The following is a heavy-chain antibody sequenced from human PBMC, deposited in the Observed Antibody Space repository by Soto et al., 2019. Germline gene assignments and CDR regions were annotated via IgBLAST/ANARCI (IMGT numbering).Heavy chain of an antibody. V-gene: IGHV4-38-2*01. J-gene: IGHJ4*02. CDR1: GYSISSGYY. CDR2: IYHSGST. CDR3: AGSSSGWYTGGLDY. D-gene: IGHD6-19*01. Sequence: SETLSLTCAVSGYSISSGYYWGWIRQPPGKGLEWIGSIYHSGSTYYNPSLKSRVTISVDTSKNQFSLKLSSVTAADTAVYYCAGSSSGWYTGGLDYWGQGTLVTVST.